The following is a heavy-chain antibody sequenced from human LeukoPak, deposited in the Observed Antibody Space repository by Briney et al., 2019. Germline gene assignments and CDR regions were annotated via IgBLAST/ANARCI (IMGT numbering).Heavy chain of an antibody. J-gene: IGHJ4*02. CDR2: ISYDGSNK. CDR3: ARDLYSSSWYSVLPDY. D-gene: IGHD6-13*01. CDR1: GFTFSSYA. Sequence: GGSLRLSCAASGFTFSSYAMHWVRQAPGKGLEWVAVISYDGSNKYYADSVKGRFTISRDNSKNTLYLQMNSLRAEDTAVYYCARDLYSSSWYSVLPDYWGQGTLVTVSS. V-gene: IGHV3-30-3*01.